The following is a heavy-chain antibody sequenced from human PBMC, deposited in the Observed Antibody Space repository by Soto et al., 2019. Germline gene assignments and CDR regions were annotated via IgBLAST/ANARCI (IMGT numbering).Heavy chain of an antibody. D-gene: IGHD1-26*01. CDR3: AKDFVGATTLWVY. Sequence: GGSLRLSCAASGFTFSSYAMHWVRQAPGKGLEWVAVISYDGSNKYYADSVKGRFTISRDNSKNTLYLQMNSLRAEDTAVYYCAKDFVGATTLWVYWGQGTLVTVSS. CDR1: GFTFSSYA. V-gene: IGHV3-30-3*01. CDR2: ISYDGSNK. J-gene: IGHJ4*02.